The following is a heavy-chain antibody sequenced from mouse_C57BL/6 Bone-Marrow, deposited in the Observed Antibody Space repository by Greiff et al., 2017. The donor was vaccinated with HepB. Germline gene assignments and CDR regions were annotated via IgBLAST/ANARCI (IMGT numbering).Heavy chain of an antibody. J-gene: IGHJ4*01. V-gene: IGHV14-4*01. CDR1: GFNIKDDY. CDR3: TTFCGSSYGAMDY. Sequence: VQLQQSGAELVRPGASVKLSCTASGFNIKDDYMHWVKQRPEQGLEWIGWIDPENGDTEYASKFQGKATITADTSSNTAYLQLSSLTSEDTAVYYCTTFCGSSYGAMDYWGQGTSVTVSS. CDR2: IDPENGDT. D-gene: IGHD1-1*01.